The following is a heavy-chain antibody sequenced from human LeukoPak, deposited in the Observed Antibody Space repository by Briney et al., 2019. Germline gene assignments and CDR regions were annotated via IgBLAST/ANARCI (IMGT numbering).Heavy chain of an antibody. CDR1: GFTFSSFT. CDR3: ARAVPGFDY. CDR2: ISGSSSSYI. V-gene: IGHV3-21*01. J-gene: IGHJ4*02. Sequence: GGSLRLSCATSGFTFSSFTKNWVRQAPGKGLEWVSCISGSSSSYIYYADSVKGRFTISRDNAKNSLYLQMDSLRAEDTAVYYCARAVPGFDYWGQGTLVTVSS.